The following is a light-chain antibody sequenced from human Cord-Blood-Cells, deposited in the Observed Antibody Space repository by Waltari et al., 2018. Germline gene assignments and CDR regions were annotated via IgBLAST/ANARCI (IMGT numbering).Light chain of an antibody. CDR1: QSVSSY. Sequence: EIVLTQSPATLSLSPGERATLSCRASQSVSSYLAWYQQKPGQAPRLLIYDASSRATGIPARFSCSGSGTDFTLTISSLEPEDFAVYYCQQRSNWPLTCGTGTKVDIK. J-gene: IGKJ3*01. V-gene: IGKV3-11*01. CDR3: QQRSNWPLT. CDR2: DAS.